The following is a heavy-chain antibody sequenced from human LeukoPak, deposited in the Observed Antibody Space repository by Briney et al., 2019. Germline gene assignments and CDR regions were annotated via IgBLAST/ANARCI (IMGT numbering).Heavy chain of an antibody. CDR3: AKDNDSSGHPDYAFDI. CDR2: ISWNSGSI. Sequence: SLRLSCAASGFTFDDYAMHWVRQAPGKGLAWVSGISWNSGSIGYADSVKGRFTISRDNTKNSLYLQMNSLRAEDTALYYCAKDNDSSGHPDYAFDIWGQGTMVTVSS. CDR1: GFTFDDYA. V-gene: IGHV3-9*01. J-gene: IGHJ3*02. D-gene: IGHD3-22*01.